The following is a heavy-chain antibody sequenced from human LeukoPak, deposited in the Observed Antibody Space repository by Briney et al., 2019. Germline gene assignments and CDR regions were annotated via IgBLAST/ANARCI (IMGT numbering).Heavy chain of an antibody. CDR2: TRNKANSYTT. CDR1: GFTFSDHY. D-gene: IGHD1-26*01. J-gene: IGHJ4*02. Sequence: GGSLRLSCAASGFTFSDHYMDWVRQAPEKGLEWVGRTRNKANSYTTEYAASVKGRFTISRDDSNNSLYLQMNSLKTDDTAVYYCARSGRSGSYYSDFDYWGQGTLVTVSS. CDR3: ARSGRSGSYYSDFDY. V-gene: IGHV3-72*01.